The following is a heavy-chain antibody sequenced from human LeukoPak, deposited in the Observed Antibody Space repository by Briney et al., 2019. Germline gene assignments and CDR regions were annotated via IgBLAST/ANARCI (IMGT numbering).Heavy chain of an antibody. Sequence: SETLSLTCTVSGYSISSGYYWGWIRQPPGKGLEWIGSIYHSGSTYYNPSLKSRVTISVGTSKNQFSLKLSSVTAADTAVYYCARGMGATTWFDPWGQGTLVTVSS. CDR2: IYHSGST. D-gene: IGHD1-26*01. J-gene: IGHJ5*02. V-gene: IGHV4-38-2*02. CDR3: ARGMGATTWFDP. CDR1: GYSISSGYY.